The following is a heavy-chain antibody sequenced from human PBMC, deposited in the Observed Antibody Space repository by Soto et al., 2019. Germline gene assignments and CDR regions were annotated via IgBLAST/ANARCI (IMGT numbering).Heavy chain of an antibody. CDR2: ISYDGSNK. J-gene: IGHJ4*02. Sequence: GGSLRLSCAASGFTFSSYGMHWVRQAPGKGLEWVAVISYDGSNKYYADSVKGRFTISRDNSKNTLYLQMNSLRAEDTAVYYCAKGLGRHDNLYYFDYWGQGTLVTVSS. D-gene: IGHD1-20*01. CDR3: AKGLGRHDNLYYFDY. CDR1: GFTFSSYG. V-gene: IGHV3-30*18.